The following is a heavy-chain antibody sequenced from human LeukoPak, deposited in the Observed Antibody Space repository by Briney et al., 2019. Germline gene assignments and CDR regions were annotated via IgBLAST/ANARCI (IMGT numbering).Heavy chain of an antibody. CDR2: IYTTGTT. Sequence: SETLSLTCTVSSGSIRSYYWGWVRQPPGKGLEWIGRIYTTGTTQYNPSLKSRVTMSVDTSANQSSLNLRSVTAADTAVYYCGRQGYTASHYFLDYWSQGTLVAVS. J-gene: IGHJ4*02. V-gene: IGHV4-4*07. CDR3: GRQGYTASHYFLDY. D-gene: IGHD2-2*02. CDR1: SGSIRSYY.